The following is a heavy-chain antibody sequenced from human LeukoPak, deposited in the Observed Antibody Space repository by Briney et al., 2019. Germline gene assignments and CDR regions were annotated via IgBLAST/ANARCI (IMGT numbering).Heavy chain of an antibody. D-gene: IGHD2-21*02. V-gene: IGHV3-23*01. Sequence: GGSLRLSCAASGFTFSSYAMSWVRQAPGKGLEWVSALSGSGGSPHYADSVKGRFTISRDNFKNTLYLQMNSLRAEDTAVYYCATDRDNSDWQKRFDSWGQGTLVTVSS. J-gene: IGHJ4*02. CDR1: GFTFSSYA. CDR2: LSGSGGSP. CDR3: ATDRDNSDWQKRFDS.